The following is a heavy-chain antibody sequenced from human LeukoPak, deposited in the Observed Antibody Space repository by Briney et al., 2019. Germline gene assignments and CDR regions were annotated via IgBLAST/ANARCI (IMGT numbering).Heavy chain of an antibody. J-gene: IGHJ4*02. V-gene: IGHV3-23*01. Sequence: GGSLRLSCAASGFTFSNYVMSWVRQPPGKGLEGVCAISSRGRTTYYADTVKGRFTISRDNSKNTLYLQRISLRAEDTAVYYCAKDLDVVHGDCAVNDYWGQGTLVAVSS. CDR2: ISSRGRTT. CDR1: GFTFSNYV. CDR3: AKDLDVVHGDCAVNDY. D-gene: IGHD2-21*02.